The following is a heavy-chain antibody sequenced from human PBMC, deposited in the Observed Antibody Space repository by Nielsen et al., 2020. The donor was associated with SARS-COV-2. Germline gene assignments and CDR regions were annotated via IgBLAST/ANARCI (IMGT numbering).Heavy chain of an antibody. Sequence: SLKISCAASGFTFDDYAMHWVRQAPGKGLEWVSGISWNSGSIGYADSVKGRFTISRDNAKNSLYLQMNSLRAEDTALYYCAKDGLPAPEYFQHWGQGTLVTVSS. CDR2: ISWNSGSI. CDR1: GFTFDDYA. V-gene: IGHV3-9*01. J-gene: IGHJ1*01. CDR3: AKDGLPAPEYFQH.